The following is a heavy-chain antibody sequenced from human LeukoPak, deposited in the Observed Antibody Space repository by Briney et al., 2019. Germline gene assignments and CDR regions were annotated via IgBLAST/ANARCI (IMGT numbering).Heavy chain of an antibody. CDR3: ARGLMVRGVLFDY. D-gene: IGHD3-10*01. CDR1: GFTVSSNY. Sequence: GGSLRLSCAASGFTVSSNYMSWVRQAPGKGLEWVSVIYSGGSTYYADSVKGRFTISRDNSKNTMYLQMNSLRAEDTAVYYCARGLMVRGVLFDYWGQGTLVTVSS. CDR2: IYSGGST. V-gene: IGHV3-53*01. J-gene: IGHJ4*02.